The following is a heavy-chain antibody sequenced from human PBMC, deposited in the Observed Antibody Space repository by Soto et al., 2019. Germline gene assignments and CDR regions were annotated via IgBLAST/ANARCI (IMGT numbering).Heavy chain of an antibody. Sequence: PGGSLRLSCEASGFIFTNFGMHWVRQVPGKGLVWVSRIDTSGSSTSYADSVKGRFTISRDNAKNTVSLQMNSLRAEDTGVYYCAKDSWYFDLWSQGSLVTVSS. CDR1: GFIFTNFG. CDR2: IDTSGSST. V-gene: IGHV3-74*01. CDR3: AKDSWYFDL. J-gene: IGHJ4*02. D-gene: IGHD6-13*01.